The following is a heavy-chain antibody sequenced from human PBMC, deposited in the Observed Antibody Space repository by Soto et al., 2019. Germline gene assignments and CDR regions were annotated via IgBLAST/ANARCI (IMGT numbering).Heavy chain of an antibody. CDR3: ARPRDGYNYYFDY. J-gene: IGHJ4*02. D-gene: IGHD5-12*01. CDR1: GFTFSYYW. Sequence: EVQLVESGGGLVQPGGSLRLSCAASGFTFSYYWMTWVRQAPGKGLEWVANINQDGSEKYYVDSVKGRFTISRDNAKSSLYLQMNSLRAEDTAVYYCARPRDGYNYYFDYWGQRTLVTVSS. V-gene: IGHV3-7*04. CDR2: INQDGSEK.